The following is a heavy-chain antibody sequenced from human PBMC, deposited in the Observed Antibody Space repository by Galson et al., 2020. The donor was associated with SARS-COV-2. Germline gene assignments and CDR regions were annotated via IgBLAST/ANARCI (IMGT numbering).Heavy chain of an antibody. D-gene: IGHD3-10*01. V-gene: IGHV4-61*02. CDR1: GGSISSGSYY. J-gene: IGHJ4*02. Sequence: SETLSLTCTVSGGSISSGSYYWSWIRQPAGKGLEWIGRIYTSGSTNYNPSLKSRVTISVDTSKNQFSLKLSSVTAADTAVYYCAREYYYGSGSYADYWGQGTLVTVSS. CDR3: AREYYYGSGSYADY. CDR2: IYTSGST.